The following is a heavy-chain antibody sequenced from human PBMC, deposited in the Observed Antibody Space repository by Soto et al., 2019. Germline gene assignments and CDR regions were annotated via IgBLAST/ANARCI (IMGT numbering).Heavy chain of an antibody. Sequence: QVQLQDSGPGLVKPSQTLTLTCTVSGGSISSGRFYWSWIRQHPGKGLEWIGHISDSGSSYYNPSLESRVTISVDTSENQFSLMLSAVTAADTAVYFCARTTFYDIFSAYYSLFDYWGQGTKVTVSS. J-gene: IGHJ4*02. CDR1: GGSISSGRFY. V-gene: IGHV4-31*03. CDR3: ARTTFYDIFSAYYSLFDY. CDR2: ISDSGSS. D-gene: IGHD3-9*01.